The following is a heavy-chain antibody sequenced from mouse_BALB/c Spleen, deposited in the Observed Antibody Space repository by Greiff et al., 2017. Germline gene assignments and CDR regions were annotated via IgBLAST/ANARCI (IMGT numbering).Heavy chain of an antibody. Sequence: DVKLVESGGGLVKPGGSLKLSCAASGFTFSSYAMSWVRQTPEKRLEWVASISSGGSTYYPDSVKGRFTISRDNARNILYLQMSSLRSEDTAMYYCARRYYGSSYVDYAMDYWGQGTSVTVSS. CDR3: ARRYYGSSYVDYAMDY. V-gene: IGHV5-6-5*01. J-gene: IGHJ4*01. D-gene: IGHD1-1*01. CDR2: ISSGGST. CDR1: GFTFSSYA.